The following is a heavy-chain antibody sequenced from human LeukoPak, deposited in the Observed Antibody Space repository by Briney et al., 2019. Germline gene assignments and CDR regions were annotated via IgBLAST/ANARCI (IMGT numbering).Heavy chain of an antibody. J-gene: IGHJ3*02. Sequence: GESLKISCQASGYSFTSHWVGWVRQMPGKGLEWMGIIYPADSDTRYSPSFQGQVTISADKSITTAYLQWSSLKASDTAIYYCASAIGVAGPDAFDIWGQGTMVTVSS. CDR2: IYPADSDT. CDR3: ASAIGVAGPDAFDI. CDR1: GYSFTSHW. D-gene: IGHD6-19*01. V-gene: IGHV5-51*01.